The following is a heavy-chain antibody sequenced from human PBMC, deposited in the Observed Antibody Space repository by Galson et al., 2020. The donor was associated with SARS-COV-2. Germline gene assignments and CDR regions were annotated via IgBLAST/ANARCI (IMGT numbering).Heavy chain of an antibody. Sequence: SVKVSCKASGFTFTSSAVQWVRQARGQRLEWIGWIVVGSGNTNYAQKFQERVTITRDMSTSTAYMELSSLRSEDTAVYYCAAVSPPFSGGFESDYWGQGTLVTVSS. J-gene: IGHJ4*02. V-gene: IGHV1-58*01. CDR2: IVVGSGNT. D-gene: IGHD2-15*01. CDR3: AAVSPPFSGGFESDY. CDR1: GFTFTSSA.